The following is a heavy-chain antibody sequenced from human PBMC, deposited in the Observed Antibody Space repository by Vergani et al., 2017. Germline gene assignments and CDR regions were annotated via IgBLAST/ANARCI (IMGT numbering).Heavy chain of an antibody. V-gene: IGHV3-23*01. CDR2: VSADGDST. Sequence: EVKLLESGGGLVQSGGSLRLSCAGSGFTFSNFGMTWVRQAPGKGLEWVSTVSADGDSTYYAESVKGRFTISRDNPKNTVHLQMNSLRAEDTAVYYCARKWLTSEGVEYWGQGILVTVSS. J-gene: IGHJ4*02. D-gene: IGHD6-19*01. CDR1: GFTFSNFG. CDR3: ARKWLTSEGVEY.